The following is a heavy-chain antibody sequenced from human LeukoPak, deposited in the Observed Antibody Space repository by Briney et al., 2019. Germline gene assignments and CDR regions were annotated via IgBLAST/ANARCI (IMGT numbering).Heavy chain of an antibody. CDR3: ARDKGGTFDY. V-gene: IGHV3-11*01. J-gene: IGHJ4*02. CDR2: ISSSLNTM. Sequence: PGGSLGLSCAASGFTCSDYYMSWIRQAPGKGLEWLSYISSSLNTMYYADSVRGRFTISRDNAKNSLYLQMNSLRAEDTAVYYCARDKGGTFDYWGQGTLVTVSS. CDR1: GFTCSDYY.